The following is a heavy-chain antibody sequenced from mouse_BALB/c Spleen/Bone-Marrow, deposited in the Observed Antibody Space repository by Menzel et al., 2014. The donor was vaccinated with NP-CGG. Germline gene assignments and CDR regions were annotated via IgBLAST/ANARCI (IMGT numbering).Heavy chain of an antibody. J-gene: IGHJ4*01. CDR2: INPITGYT. CDR3: ARNYDYAGGYCAMDY. CDR1: GYTFTSYW. V-gene: IGHV1-7*01. D-gene: IGHD2-4*01. Sequence: VQLQQSGTELAKPGASVKMSCKASGYTFTSYWIHWIKQRPGQGLEWIGYINPITGYTEYNQKFKDKATLTADKSSSAAYIQLSSLSSDVSAVYYCARNYDYAGGYCAMDYWGQGTSVTVSS.